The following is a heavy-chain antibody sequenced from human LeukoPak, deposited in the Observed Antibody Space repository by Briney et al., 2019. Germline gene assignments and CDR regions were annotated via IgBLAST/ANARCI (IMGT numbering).Heavy chain of an antibody. CDR3: AHILTGYYVDY. D-gene: IGHD3-9*01. CDR1: RFTFTSSW. Sequence: ARCLRLSCAAARFTFTSSWMYWVRHAPRKGLVWDARISGDGGHTDYADAVRGRFPISRDNAKNTLYLQMNSLRAEDTAVYFCAHILTGYYVDYWGQGTLVTVSS. CDR2: ISGDGGHT. J-gene: IGHJ4*02. V-gene: IGHV3-74*01.